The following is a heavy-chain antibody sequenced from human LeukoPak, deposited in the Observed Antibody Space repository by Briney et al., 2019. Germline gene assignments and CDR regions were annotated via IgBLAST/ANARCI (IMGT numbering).Heavy chain of an antibody. CDR2: ISYDGSNK. CDR1: GFTFSSYG. Sequence: GGSLRLSCAASGFTFSSYGMHWVRQAPGKGLEWVAVISYDGSNKYYADSVKGRFTISRDNSKNTLHLQMNSLRAEDTAVYYCAKGMSRAAEDWFDPWGQGTLVTVSS. D-gene: IGHD6-13*01. V-gene: IGHV3-30*18. J-gene: IGHJ5*02. CDR3: AKGMSRAAEDWFDP.